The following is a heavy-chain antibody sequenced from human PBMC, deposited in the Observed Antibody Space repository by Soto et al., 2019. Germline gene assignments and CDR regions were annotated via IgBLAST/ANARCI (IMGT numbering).Heavy chain of an antibody. Sequence: QVQLQESGPGLVKPSQTLSLTCTVSGGAIRSSNYYWSWIRQHPGRGLEWIGYIHYSGSTYYNPSLKSRLTMSVDTSKNQFSLKLSSVTAADTAVYYCARGGRPDIVVVVAHFDFWGQGTLVTVSS. D-gene: IGHD2-15*01. CDR2: IHYSGST. V-gene: IGHV4-31*03. CDR1: GGAIRSSNYY. CDR3: ARGGRPDIVVVVAHFDF. J-gene: IGHJ4*02.